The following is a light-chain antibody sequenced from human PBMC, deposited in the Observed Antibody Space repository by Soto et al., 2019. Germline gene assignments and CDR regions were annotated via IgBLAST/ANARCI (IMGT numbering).Light chain of an antibody. CDR1: QSVSTY. V-gene: IGKV3-11*01. CDR2: DAS. Sequence: EFVLTQSPGTLSLSPVERATLSCRASQSVSTYLAWYQQKPGQPPRLLIYDASTRATGIPARFSGSGSGADFTLTISSLEPEDFAVYYCLQRSDWWTFGQGTKV. J-gene: IGKJ1*01. CDR3: LQRSDWWT.